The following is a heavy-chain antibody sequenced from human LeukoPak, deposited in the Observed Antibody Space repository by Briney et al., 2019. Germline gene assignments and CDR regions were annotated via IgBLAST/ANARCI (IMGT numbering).Heavy chain of an antibody. CDR2: INHSGST. CDR1: GGSFSGYY. D-gene: IGHD2-2*01. CDR3: ASELSDIVVVPAAFDY. J-gene: IGHJ4*02. V-gene: IGHV4-34*01. Sequence: SETLSLTCAVYGGSFSGYYWSWIRQPPGKGLEWVGEINHSGSTNYNPSLKSRVTISVDTSKNQFSLKLSSVTAADTAVYYCASELSDIVVVPAAFDYWGQGTLVTVSS.